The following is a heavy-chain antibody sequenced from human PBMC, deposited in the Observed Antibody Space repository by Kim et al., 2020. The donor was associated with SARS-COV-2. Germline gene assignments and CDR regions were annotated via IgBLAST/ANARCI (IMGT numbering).Heavy chain of an antibody. D-gene: IGHD5-12*01. V-gene: IGHV1-3*01. Sequence: ASVKVSCKASGYTFTYYAMHWVRQASGQRLEWLGWINAGNGNTKYSQKFQGRATITRDTSASTAYMELSSLRSEDTAVYYCARDCGPRDIVPNVGVDYYGMDVWGQGTTVTVSS. CDR3: ARDCGPRDIVPNVGVDYYGMDV. CDR1: GYTFTYYA. CDR2: INAGNGNT. J-gene: IGHJ6*02.